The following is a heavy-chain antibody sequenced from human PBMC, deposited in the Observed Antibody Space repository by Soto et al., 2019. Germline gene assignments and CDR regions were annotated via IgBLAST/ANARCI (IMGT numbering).Heavy chain of an antibody. D-gene: IGHD1-7*01. Sequence: QVQLVESGGGVAQPGRSLRLSCAASGFTFSSYAMHWVRQAPGKGLEWVAVISYDGSNKYYADSVKGRFTIPRDNSKNTLDLQSNSLRAEDMAVYYCARDRAGTIVYWGQGTLVTVSS. V-gene: IGHV3-30-3*01. CDR2: ISYDGSNK. J-gene: IGHJ4*02. CDR3: ARDRAGTIVY. CDR1: GFTFSSYA.